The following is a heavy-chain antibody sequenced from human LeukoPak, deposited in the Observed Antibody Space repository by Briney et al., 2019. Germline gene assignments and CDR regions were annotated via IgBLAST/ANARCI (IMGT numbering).Heavy chain of an antibody. CDR3: ARDRDYYGSGSYGGNWFDP. CDR2: IYSGGST. Sequence: GGSLRLSCAAFGFTVSSNYMSWVRQAPGKGLEWVSVIYSGGSTYYADSVKGRFTISRDNSKNTLYLQMNSLRAEDTAVYYCARDRDYYGSGSYGGNWFDPWGQGTLVTVSS. J-gene: IGHJ5*02. CDR1: GFTVSSNY. D-gene: IGHD3-10*01. V-gene: IGHV3-66*01.